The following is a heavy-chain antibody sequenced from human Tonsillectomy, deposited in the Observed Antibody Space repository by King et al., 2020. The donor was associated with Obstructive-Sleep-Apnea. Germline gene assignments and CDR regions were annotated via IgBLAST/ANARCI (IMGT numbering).Heavy chain of an antibody. CDR3: ASESPPGYYYGMDV. V-gene: IGHV3-7*01. Sequence: VQLVESGGGLVQPGGSLRLSCAASGFTFSSYWMSWVRQAPGKGLEGVANIKQDGSEKYYVDSVKGRFTISRDNAKNSLYLQMNSLRAEDTAVYYCASESPPGYYYGMDVWGQGTTVTVSS. CDR1: GFTFSSYW. CDR2: IKQDGSEK. J-gene: IGHJ6*02.